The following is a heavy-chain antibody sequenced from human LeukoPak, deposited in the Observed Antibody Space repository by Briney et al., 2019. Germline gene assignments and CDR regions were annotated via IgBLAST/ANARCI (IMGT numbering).Heavy chain of an antibody. V-gene: IGHV3-21*01. D-gene: IGHD1-26*01. Sequence: GGSLRLSCAASGFTFSSYAMSWVRQAPGKGLEWVSSISSRSLYIHYADSVKGRFTISRDNVKNSLYLQMNSLRAEDTAVYYCARDSRHHRFLYWDWFDPWGQGTLVTVSS. CDR1: GFTFSSYA. CDR2: ISSRSLYI. CDR3: ARDSRHHRFLYWDWFDP. J-gene: IGHJ5*02.